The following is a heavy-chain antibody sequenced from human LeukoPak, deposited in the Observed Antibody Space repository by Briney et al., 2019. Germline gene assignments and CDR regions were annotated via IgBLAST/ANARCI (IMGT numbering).Heavy chain of an antibody. CDR2: MNPNSGNT. CDR1: GYTFTSYD. CDR3: ARGQGYSSGWFTSLGDYYYYGMDV. V-gene: IGHV1-8*01. Sequence: GASVKVSCKASGYTFTSYDINWVRQATGQGLEWMGWMNPNSGNTGYAQKFQGRVTMTRNTSISTAYMELSSLRSEDTAVYYCARGQGYSSGWFTSLGDYYYYGMDVWGQGTTATVSS. D-gene: IGHD6-19*01. J-gene: IGHJ6*02.